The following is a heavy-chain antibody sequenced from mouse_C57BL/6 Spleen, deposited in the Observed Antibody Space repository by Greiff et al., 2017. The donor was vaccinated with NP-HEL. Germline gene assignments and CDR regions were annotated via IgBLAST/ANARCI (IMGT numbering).Heavy chain of an antibody. D-gene: IGHD1-1*01. V-gene: IGHV1-64*01. CDR2: IHPNSGST. J-gene: IGHJ2*01. Sequence: VQLQQPGAELVKPGASVKLSCKASGYTFTSYWMHWVKQRPGQGLEWIGMIHPNSGSTNYNEKFKSKATLTVDKSSSTAYMQLSSLTSEDSAVSYCVSLLLRSYFDYWGQGTTLTVSS. CDR1: GYTFTSYW. CDR3: VSLLLRSYFDY.